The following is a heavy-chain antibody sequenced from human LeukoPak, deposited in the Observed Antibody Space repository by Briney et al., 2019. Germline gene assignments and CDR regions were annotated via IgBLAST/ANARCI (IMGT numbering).Heavy chain of an antibody. J-gene: IGHJ4*01. V-gene: IGHV1-18*01. D-gene: IGHD1-26*01. CDR1: GYSFTRYG. Sequence: ASVKVSGKASGYSFTRYGISWVRQAPGQGLEWMGWISGSNGNTKYAQKFQGRVTMTTDTSTGTAYMDLRNLRFDDTAVYFCARSGRGTYYYFDLWGQGTLVTVSS. CDR3: ARSGRGTYYYFDL. CDR2: ISGSNGNT.